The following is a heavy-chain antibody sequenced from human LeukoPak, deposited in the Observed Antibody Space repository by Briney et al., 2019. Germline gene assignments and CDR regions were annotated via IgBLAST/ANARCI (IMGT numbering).Heavy chain of an antibody. CDR1: GGSITTINK. J-gene: IGHJ4*02. CDR3: SRESWPFCAFGH. CDR2: IPLSGHT. Sequence: SGTLSLSCVVSGGSITTINKWSGVPQPPGRGLGWFGKIPLSGHTNSNPSLRGRVTMSLDKSKNHLSLLLASVSAAATAVYYCSRESWPFCAFGHWGQGTLVPVPS. V-gene: IGHV4-4*02.